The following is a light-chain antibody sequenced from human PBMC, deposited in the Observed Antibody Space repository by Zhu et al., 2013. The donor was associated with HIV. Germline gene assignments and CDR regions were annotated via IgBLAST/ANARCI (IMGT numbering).Light chain of an antibody. CDR3: QQSYSVPRT. V-gene: IGKV4-1*01. CDR2: WAS. J-gene: IGKJ1*01. Sequence: DIVLTQSPDSLAVSLGERATINCKSSQSVLYSSNDKNYLTWYQQKVGQPPKLLIYWASTRESGVPDRFSGSGSGTDFTLTISSLQPEDFAAYFCQQSYSVPRTFGQGTKVEIK. CDR1: QSVLYSSNDKNY.